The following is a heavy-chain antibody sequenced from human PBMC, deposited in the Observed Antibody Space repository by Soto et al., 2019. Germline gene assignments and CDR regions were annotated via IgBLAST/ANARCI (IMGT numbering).Heavy chain of an antibody. V-gene: IGHV3-7*05. CDR3: ARVKSLAGEY. CDR1: GFTFSSYW. CDR2: IKQDGNER. Sequence: EVQLVESGGGLVQPGGSLRLSCAASGFTFSSYWMSWVRQVPGKGLEWVANIKQDGNERYYVDSVKGRFTISRDNAKNSLYLQMNSLTAEDPAVYYCARVKSLAGEYWGQGTLVTVSS. D-gene: IGHD2-15*01. J-gene: IGHJ4*02.